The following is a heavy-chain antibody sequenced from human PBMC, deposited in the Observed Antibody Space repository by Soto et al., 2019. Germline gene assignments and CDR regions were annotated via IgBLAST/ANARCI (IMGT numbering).Heavy chain of an antibody. Sequence: GASVKVSCKASGYTFTSYGISWVRQAPGQGLEWMGWISAYNGNTNYAQKLQGRVTMTTDTSTSTAYMELRSLRSDDTAVYYCARAPIGWSGEVIVFIDYWGQGTLVTVSS. CDR2: ISAYNGNT. D-gene: IGHD3-16*02. V-gene: IGHV1-18*01. J-gene: IGHJ4*02. CDR3: ARAPIGWSGEVIVFIDY. CDR1: GYTFTSYG.